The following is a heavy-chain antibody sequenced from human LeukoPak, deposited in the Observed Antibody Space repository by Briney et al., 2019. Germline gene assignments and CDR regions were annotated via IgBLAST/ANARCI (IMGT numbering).Heavy chain of an antibody. J-gene: IGHJ4*02. V-gene: IGHV4-39*02. CDR3: GWFFYFDS. Sequence: SETLSLTCPVSGAPISSSNYWGWVRQSPGKGLEWIGSVSSWGNTYYHPSFKSRVTVSVDTSRNHFPLELTSYCARLHSRGNTGWFFYFDSWGQGTLVTVSS. CDR1: GAPISSSNY. CDR2: VSSWGNT. D-gene: IGHD6-19*01.